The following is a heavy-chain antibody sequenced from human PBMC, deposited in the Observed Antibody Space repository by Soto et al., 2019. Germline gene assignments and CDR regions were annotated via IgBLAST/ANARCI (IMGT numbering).Heavy chain of an antibody. Sequence: QVQLVQSGAEVKKPGSSVKVSCKASGGTFSSYAISWVRQAPGQGLEWMGGIIPIFGTANYAQKFQGRVTVTADESTPTAYLELSSLRSEYTAVYYCASPLHYYDSSGYGNHREYFQHWGQGTLVTVSS. CDR3: ASPLHYYDSSGYGNHREYFQH. J-gene: IGHJ1*01. D-gene: IGHD3-22*01. CDR1: GGTFSSYA. V-gene: IGHV1-69*12. CDR2: IIPIFGTA.